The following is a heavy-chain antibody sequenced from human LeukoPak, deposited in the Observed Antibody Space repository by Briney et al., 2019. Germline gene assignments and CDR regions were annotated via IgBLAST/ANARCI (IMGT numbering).Heavy chain of an antibody. D-gene: IGHD3-22*01. V-gene: IGHV1-8*01. Sequence: GASVKVSCKASGYTFTSYDINWVRQATGRGLEWMGWMNPNSGNTGYAQKFQGRVTMTRNTSISTAYMELSSLRSEDTAVYYCARGQGLDLTQGDFPRYDYYDSSGYYYFDYWGQGTLVTVSS. CDR2: MNPNSGNT. CDR3: ARGQGLDLTQGDFPRYDYYDSSGYYYFDY. J-gene: IGHJ4*02. CDR1: GYTFTSYD.